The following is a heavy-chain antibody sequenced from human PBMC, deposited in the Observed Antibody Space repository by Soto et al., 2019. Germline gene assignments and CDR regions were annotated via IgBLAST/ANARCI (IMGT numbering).Heavy chain of an antibody. D-gene: IGHD3-16*01. J-gene: IGHJ3*02. CDR3: ARWTYDGGKGLRGFDI. V-gene: IGHV4-59*08. Sequence: QVQLQESGPGLVKPSETLSLICDVSGVSVRSSYWNWIRQSPGKGLEWIGYTYYTGDTFYNPSLRGRLALAEATTKNPVSLNLRPVTAADTAVYYCARWTYDGGKGLRGFDIWGPGTMVTISS. CDR2: TYYTGDT. CDR1: GVSVRSSY.